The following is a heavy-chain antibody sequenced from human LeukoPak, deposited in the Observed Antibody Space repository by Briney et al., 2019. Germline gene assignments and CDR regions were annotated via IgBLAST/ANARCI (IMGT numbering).Heavy chain of an antibody. CDR3: ARSVYGRITMVRGARPFDY. J-gene: IGHJ4*02. CDR1: GGSISSSSYY. Sequence: SETLSLTCTVSGGSISSSSYYWGWIRQPPGKGLEWIGSIYYSGSTYYNPSLKSRVTISVDTSKNQFSLKLSSVTAADTAVYYCARSVYGRITMVRGARPFDYWGQGTLVTVSS. V-gene: IGHV4-39*01. D-gene: IGHD3-10*01. CDR2: IYYSGST.